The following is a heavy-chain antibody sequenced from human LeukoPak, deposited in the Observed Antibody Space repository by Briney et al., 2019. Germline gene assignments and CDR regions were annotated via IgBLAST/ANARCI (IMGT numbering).Heavy chain of an antibody. CDR2: INQDGSAR. CDR1: GFTFSSYW. CDR3: ASKQGDY. Sequence: GGSLRLSCAASGFTFSSYWMIWVRQAPGKGLEWVANINQDGSARYSVDSVKGRFTISRDNTKNSLYLQMNSLRAEDTAVYYCASKQGDYWGQGTLVTVSS. V-gene: IGHV3-7*01. J-gene: IGHJ4*02.